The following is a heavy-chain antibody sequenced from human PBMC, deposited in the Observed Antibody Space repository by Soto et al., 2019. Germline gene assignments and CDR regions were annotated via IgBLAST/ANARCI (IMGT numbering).Heavy chain of an antibody. V-gene: IGHV1-2*04. CDR3: ARDPGGSYFAGFDY. D-gene: IGHD1-26*01. Sequence: PSVPVSCPASGYTFTAYYMQWVRHAPGQGLEWMGWINPNSGGTNYAQKYQGWVTMTRDTSISTAYMELSRLRSDDTAVYYCARDPGGSYFAGFDYWGQGTLVTVSS. CDR1: GYTFTAYY. CDR2: INPNSGGT. J-gene: IGHJ4*02.